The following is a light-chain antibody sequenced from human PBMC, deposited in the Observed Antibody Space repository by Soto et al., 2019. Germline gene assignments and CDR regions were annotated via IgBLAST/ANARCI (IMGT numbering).Light chain of an antibody. V-gene: IGLV2-14*01. CDR3: SSYTSSSTYV. Sequence: QSVLTQPASVSGSPGQSITISCTGTSSDVGGYNYVSWYQQHPGKAPKLMIYDVSNRPSGVSNRFSGSKSGNTASLTISGLHAEDEADYYCSSYTSSSTYVFRTGTKVTVL. CDR2: DVS. CDR1: SSDVGGYNY. J-gene: IGLJ1*01.